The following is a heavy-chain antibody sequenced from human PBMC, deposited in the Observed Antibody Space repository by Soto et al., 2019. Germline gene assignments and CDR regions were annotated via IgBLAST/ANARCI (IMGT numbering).Heavy chain of an antibody. J-gene: IGHJ4*02. CDR3: AKSLGYSSSWTSAY. CDR2: ISGSGGST. V-gene: IGHV3-23*01. D-gene: IGHD6-13*01. Sequence: GGSLRLSCAASGFTFSSYAMSWVRQAPGKGLEWVSAISGSGGSTYYADSVKGRFTISRDNSKNTLYLQMNSLRAEDTAVYYCAKSLGYSSSWTSAYWGQGTLVTVSS. CDR1: GFTFSSYA.